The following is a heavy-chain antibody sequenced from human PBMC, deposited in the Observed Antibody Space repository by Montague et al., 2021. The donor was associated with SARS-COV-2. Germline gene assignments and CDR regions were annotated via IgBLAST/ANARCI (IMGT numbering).Heavy chain of an antibody. CDR3: TRIPESRSGGGPDWYFDL. J-gene: IGHJ2*01. CDR2: LDWDDDT. V-gene: IGHV2-70*01. Sequence: PALVKPTQTLTLTCTFSGFSVSTSGLCVSWIRQPPGKALEWLALLDWDDDTYYSTSLKTRLAISKDTSKNQVVLTMTDMDPVDTGTYYCTRIPESRSGGGPDWYFDLWGRGTLVTVSS. D-gene: IGHD6-19*01. CDR1: GFSVSTSGLC.